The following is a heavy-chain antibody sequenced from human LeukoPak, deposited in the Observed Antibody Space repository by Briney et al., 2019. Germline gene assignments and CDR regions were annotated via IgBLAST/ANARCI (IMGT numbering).Heavy chain of an antibody. CDR3: ARDPKLELRPYYFDY. CDR1: GYTFTSYG. V-gene: IGHV1-18*01. CDR2: ISAYNCNT. D-gene: IGHD1-7*01. J-gene: IGHJ4*02. Sequence: ASVNVSCKASGYTFTSYGISWVRQAAGQGLDGMGWISAYNCNTNYARKLHGRVIMTTQTSTTTAYMELRSLRSDDTAVYYCARDPKLELRPYYFDYWGQGTLVTVSS.